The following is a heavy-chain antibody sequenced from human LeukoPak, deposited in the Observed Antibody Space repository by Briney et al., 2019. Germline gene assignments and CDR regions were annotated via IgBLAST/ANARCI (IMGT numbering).Heavy chain of an antibody. V-gene: IGHV3-23*01. CDR3: AKILSGTYSFDL. CDR2: ISGNSVTI. J-gene: IGHJ4*02. CDR1: GFTFSNAW. Sequence: GGSLRLSCAASGFTFSNAWMIWVRQAPGKGLEWVSAISGNSVTIYYADSVKGRFTISRDNSKNTLYLQMYSLRAEDTAVYYCAKILSGTYSFDLWGQGTLVTVSS. D-gene: IGHD1-26*01.